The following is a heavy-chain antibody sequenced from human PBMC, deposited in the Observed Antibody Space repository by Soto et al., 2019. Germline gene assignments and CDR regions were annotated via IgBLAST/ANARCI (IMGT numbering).Heavy chain of an antibody. CDR1: GDSFSSNSAA. J-gene: IGHJ6*03. V-gene: IGHV6-1*01. Sequence: PSQTLSLTCAISGDSFSSNSAAWNWIRQSPSRGLEWLGRTYYRSRWYNDYAVSVKSRITVNPDTSKNQFSLHLNSVTPEDTAVYYFSGTTALQWYYMDVWDKGTTDTVS. CDR3: SGTTALQWYYMDV. CDR2: TYYRSRWYN. D-gene: IGHD1-7*01.